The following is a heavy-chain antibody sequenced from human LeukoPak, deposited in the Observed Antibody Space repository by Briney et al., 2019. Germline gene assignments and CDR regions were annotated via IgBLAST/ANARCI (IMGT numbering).Heavy chain of an antibody. V-gene: IGHV1-46*01. Sequence: ASVQVSCKASGYTFTSYYMHWVGQAPGQGLEGMGIINPSGGSTSYAQKFQGRVTMTRDMSTSTVYMGLSSLKSEDTAVYYCARGIYDSSDFEYLQDWGQGTLVTVSS. CDR3: ARGIYDSSDFEYLQD. CDR1: GYTFTSYY. J-gene: IGHJ1*01. D-gene: IGHD3-22*01. CDR2: INPSGGST.